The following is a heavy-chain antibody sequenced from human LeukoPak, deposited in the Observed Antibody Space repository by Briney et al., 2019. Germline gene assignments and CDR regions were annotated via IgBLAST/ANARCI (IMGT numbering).Heavy chain of an antibody. CDR3: AREGITQDAFDI. CDR2: IHSGGTT. D-gene: IGHD3-3*01. CDR1: GDSISDDY. Sequence: SETLSLTCTVSGDSISDDYYTWMRQPAGKGLEWIGRIHSGGTTNYNPSLMSRVTLSIDKSKKHISLRLTSVTAADTALYYCAREGITQDAFDIWGLGTMVTVSS. J-gene: IGHJ3*02. V-gene: IGHV4-4*07.